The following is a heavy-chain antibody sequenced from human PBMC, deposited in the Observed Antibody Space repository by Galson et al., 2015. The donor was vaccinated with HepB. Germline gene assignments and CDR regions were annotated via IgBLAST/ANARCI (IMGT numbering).Heavy chain of an antibody. J-gene: IGHJ4*02. V-gene: IGHV3-23*01. CDR3: AKGKRGGYFNTVPLRDY. CDR2: ISGSGGST. CDR1: GFTFSSYA. D-gene: IGHD2-21*02. Sequence: SLRLSCAASGFTFSSYAMSWVRQAPGKGLEWVSAISGSGGSTYYADSVKGRFTISRDNSKNTLYLQMNSLRAEDTAVYYCAKGKRGGYFNTVPLRDYWGQGTLVTVSS.